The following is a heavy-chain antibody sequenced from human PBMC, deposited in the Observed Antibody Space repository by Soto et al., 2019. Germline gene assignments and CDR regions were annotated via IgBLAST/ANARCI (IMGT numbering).Heavy chain of an antibody. V-gene: IGHV1-8*01. CDR3: ARKSTFCSGGSCYSHLDY. J-gene: IGHJ4*02. D-gene: IGHD2-15*01. CDR2: MNPNSGNK. CDR1: GYTFTSYD. Sequence: QVQLVQSGAEVKKPGASVKVSCKASGYTFTSYDINWVRQATGQGLEWMGWMNPNSGNKGDAQKFQGRVTMTRNTSISTAYMELSSLRSEDTAVYYCARKSTFCSGGSCYSHLDYWGQGTLVTVSS.